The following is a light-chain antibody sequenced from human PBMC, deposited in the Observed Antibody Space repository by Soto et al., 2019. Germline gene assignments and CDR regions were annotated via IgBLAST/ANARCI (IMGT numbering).Light chain of an antibody. CDR2: EVN. CDR3: CSYAGSSTYV. Sequence: QSVLTQPASISGSPGQSITISCTGTSSDVGVHNFVSWYQQHPGKAPIVLIYEVNKRPSGISNRFSGSKSGNTASLTVSGLQAEDEAYCFCCSYAGSSTYVFGSVTKLTVL. J-gene: IGLJ1*01. V-gene: IGLV2-23*02. CDR1: SSDVGVHNF.